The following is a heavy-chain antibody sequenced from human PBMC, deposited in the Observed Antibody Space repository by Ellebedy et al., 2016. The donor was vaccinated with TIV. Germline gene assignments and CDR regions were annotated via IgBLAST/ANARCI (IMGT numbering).Heavy chain of an antibody. CDR1: GYTFTGYY. J-gene: IGHJ4*02. CDR3: ARDGGSYSDFDY. D-gene: IGHD1-26*01. CDR2: NNPNSGGT. V-gene: IGHV1-2*04. Sequence: AASVKVSCKASGYTFTGYYMHWVRQAPGHGLEWMGWNNPNSGGTNYAQKFQGWVTMTRDTSISTAYMELSRLRSDDTAVYYCARDGGSYSDFDYWGQGTLVTVSS.